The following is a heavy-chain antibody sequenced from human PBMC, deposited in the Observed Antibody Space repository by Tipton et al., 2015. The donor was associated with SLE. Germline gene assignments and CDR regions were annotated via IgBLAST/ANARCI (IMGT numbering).Heavy chain of an antibody. CDR2: ISSGSTL. CDR1: GFTFSDYY. V-gene: IGHV3-69-1*01. D-gene: IGHD6-13*01. J-gene: IGHJ4*02. CDR3: ARAIAPGSSRISDY. Sequence: SLRLSCAASGFTFSDYYMNWVRQAPGKGLVWVSSISSGSTLYYADSVRGRSTFSRDNAKNSLYLQMNSLRAEDSALYFCARAIAPGSSRISDYWGQGTLVTVSS.